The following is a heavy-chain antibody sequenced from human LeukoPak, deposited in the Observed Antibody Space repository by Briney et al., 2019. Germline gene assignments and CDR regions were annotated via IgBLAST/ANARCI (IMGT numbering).Heavy chain of an antibody. V-gene: IGHV3-23*01. J-gene: IGHJ4*02. CDR1: GFTFSSYA. CDR2: FSGSGGDT. D-gene: IGHD3-9*01. CDR3: AKAFYYDILTGYYSNY. Sequence: PGGSLRLSCAASGFTFSSYAMSWVRQAPGKGLEWVSAFSGSGGDTYYADSVKGRFTISRDNSKNTLYLQMNSLRAEDTAIYYCAKAFYYDILTGYYSNYWGQGTLVTVSS.